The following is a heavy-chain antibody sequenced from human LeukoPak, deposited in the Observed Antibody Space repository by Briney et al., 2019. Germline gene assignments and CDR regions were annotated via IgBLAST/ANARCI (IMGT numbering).Heavy chain of an antibody. D-gene: IGHD2-15*01. CDR1: GFIFNYYS. J-gene: IGHJ4*02. CDR3: APDFNRGGRDHY. V-gene: IGHV3-48*02. Sequence: GGSLRLSCAASGFIFNYYSMNWVRQAPGKGLEWVSYISSSSSSIYYADSVRGRFTISRDNAKNSLYLEMNSLRDEDTAVYYCAPDFNRGGRDHYWGQGTLVTVSS. CDR2: ISSSSSSI.